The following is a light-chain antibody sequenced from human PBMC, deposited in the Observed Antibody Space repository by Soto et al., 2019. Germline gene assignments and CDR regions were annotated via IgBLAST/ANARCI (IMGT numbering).Light chain of an antibody. Sequence: EIVMTQSPATLSVSPGERATLSCRASQSFSSNLAWYQQKPGQAPRLLIYGASTRATGNPARFSGSGSGTEVTLTISSLQSEDFAVYYCQQYNNWPPWTLGQGTKVEIK. CDR2: GAS. J-gene: IGKJ1*01. V-gene: IGKV3-15*01. CDR3: QQYNNWPPWT. CDR1: QSFSSN.